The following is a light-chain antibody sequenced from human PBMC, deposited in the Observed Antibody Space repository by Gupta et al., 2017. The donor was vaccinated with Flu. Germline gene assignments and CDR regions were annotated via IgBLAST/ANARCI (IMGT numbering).Light chain of an antibody. J-gene: IGKJ1*01. CDR2: DVS. Sequence: DIVMTQSPATLSVSPGERATLSCRASQNIRTKLVWYQQKPGQPIRLLIYDVSTRASGISARFSGSGYGTDFSLTINSLQSEDFAVYYCQQDDPWPETFGQGTKVDVK. CDR3: QQDDPWPET. CDR1: QNIRTK. V-gene: IGKV3-15*01.